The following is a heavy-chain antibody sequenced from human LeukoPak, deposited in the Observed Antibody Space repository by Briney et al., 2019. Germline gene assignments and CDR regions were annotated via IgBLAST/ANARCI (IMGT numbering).Heavy chain of an antibody. CDR1: GGSFSGYY. V-gene: IGHV3-11*01. D-gene: IGHD2-21*02. Sequence: LSLTCAVYGGSFSGYYWSWIRQPPGKGLEWVSYISSSGSTIYYADSVKGRFTISRDNAKNSLYLQMNSLRAEDTAVYYCARDQCGGDCYPRGAFDIWGQGTMVTVSS. CDR3: ARDQCGGDCYPRGAFDI. CDR2: ISSSGSTI. J-gene: IGHJ3*02.